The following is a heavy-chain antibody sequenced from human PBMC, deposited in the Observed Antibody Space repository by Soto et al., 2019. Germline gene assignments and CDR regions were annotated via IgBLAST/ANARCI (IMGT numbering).Heavy chain of an antibody. CDR2: ISSSGDIT. CDR3: AKVTSIVSDGDHDY. Sequence: EVQLLESGGGLVQPGGSLRLSCAASGFTFTTYAMSWVRQPPGKGLEWVSGISSSGDITYYADSVEGRFTISRDQSKKTVYPQMKSMRAENTALYYGAKVTSIVSDGDHDYGGQGTLVSVSS. V-gene: IGHV3-23*01. D-gene: IGHD4-17*01. CDR1: GFTFTTYA. J-gene: IGHJ4*02.